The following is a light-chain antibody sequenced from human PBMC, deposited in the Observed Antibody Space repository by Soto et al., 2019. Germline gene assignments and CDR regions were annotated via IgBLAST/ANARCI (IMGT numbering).Light chain of an antibody. Sequence: QSVLTQPASVSGSPGQSITISCTGTSSDVGSYTLVSWYQQHPGKAPKLMIYDVSNRPSGVSNRFSGSKSGNTASLTISGLQAEDEADYYCSSYTTTITRVVFGGGTKLTVL. V-gene: IGLV2-14*02. CDR2: DVS. CDR1: SSDVGSYTL. CDR3: SSYTTTITRVV. J-gene: IGLJ2*01.